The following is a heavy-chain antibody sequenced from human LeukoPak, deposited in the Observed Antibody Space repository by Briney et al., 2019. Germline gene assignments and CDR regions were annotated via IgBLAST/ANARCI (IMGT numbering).Heavy chain of an antibody. CDR2: ISAYNGNT. V-gene: IGHV1-18*01. CDR1: GYTFTSYG. J-gene: IGHJ4*02. Sequence: ASVKVSCKASGYTFTSYGISWVRQAPGQGLEWMGWISAYNGNTNYAQKLQGRVTMTTDTSTSTAYMELRSLRSDDTAVYYCARDLEWGLRPGTFDYWGQGTLVTVSS. CDR3: ARDLEWGLRPGTFDY. D-gene: IGHD3-3*01.